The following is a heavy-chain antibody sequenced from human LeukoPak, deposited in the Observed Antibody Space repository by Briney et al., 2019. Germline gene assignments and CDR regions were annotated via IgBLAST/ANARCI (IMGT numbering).Heavy chain of an antibody. V-gene: IGHV3-74*01. CDR2: IYTDGRRT. CDR3: ARGDHVGYFLAY. J-gene: IGHJ4*02. CDR1: GFTFSCYW. D-gene: IGHD1-26*01. Sequence: PGGSLRLSCAAPGFTFSCYWTHWVRQAPGKGLVWVPRIYTDGRRTNYADSVWGRFTISRDNAKNPLYLQLATLRDEDPAVYYCARGDHVGYFLAYWGQGTLVTVSS.